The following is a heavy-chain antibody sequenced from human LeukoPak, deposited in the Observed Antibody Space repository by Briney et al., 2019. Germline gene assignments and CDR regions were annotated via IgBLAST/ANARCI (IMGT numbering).Heavy chain of an antibody. CDR3: ASGVGAGATDY. D-gene: IGHD4/OR15-4a*01. Sequence: SETLSLTCSVSGASISSGTYSWGWIRQSPGKGLEWVASIHYAANSRVTISVDASKNRFSLELSSVTAVDTAVYYCASGVGAGATDYWGQGIHVTVSS. V-gene: IGHV4-39*07. CDR1: GASISSGTYS. CDR2: IHYA. J-gene: IGHJ4*02.